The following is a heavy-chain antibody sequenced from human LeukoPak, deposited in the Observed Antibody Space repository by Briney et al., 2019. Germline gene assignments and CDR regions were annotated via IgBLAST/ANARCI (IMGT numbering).Heavy chain of an antibody. Sequence: PGGSLRLSCAASGFTFSDYYMSWIRQAPGKGLEWISYISSSGSTIYYADSVKGRFTISRDNAKNSLYLQMNSLRAKDTAVYYCARPGYSSSNGFDYWGQGTLVTVSS. D-gene: IGHD6-6*01. CDR3: ARPGYSSSNGFDY. J-gene: IGHJ4*02. CDR2: ISSSGSTI. V-gene: IGHV3-11*01. CDR1: GFTFSDYY.